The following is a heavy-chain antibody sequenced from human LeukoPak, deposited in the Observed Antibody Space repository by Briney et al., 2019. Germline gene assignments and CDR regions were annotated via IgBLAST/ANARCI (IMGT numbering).Heavy chain of an antibody. Sequence: PSDTLSLTCAVSGYSISSSNWWGWIRQPPGKGLEWIGYIYYSGSTYYNPSLKSRVTMSVDTSKNQFSLKLSSVTAVDTAVYYCAGTYYYDSSGYYFPGAFDIWGQGTMVTVSS. CDR3: AGTYYYDSSGYYFPGAFDI. V-gene: IGHV4-28*01. D-gene: IGHD3-22*01. J-gene: IGHJ3*02. CDR2: IYYSGST. CDR1: GYSISSSNW.